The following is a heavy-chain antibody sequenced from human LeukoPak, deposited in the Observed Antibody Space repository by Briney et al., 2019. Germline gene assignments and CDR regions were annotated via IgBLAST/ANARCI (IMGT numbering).Heavy chain of an antibody. CDR1: QFTFNNFA. CDR3: ARDYGDFGGGFDY. D-gene: IGHD4-17*01. V-gene: IGHV3-23*01. CDR2: LRGDGGAT. Sequence: GGSLRLSCVASQFTFNNFAMNWVRQAPGKGLEWVAALRGDGGATYHADSVRGRFTITRDNLKNTLYLQMNSLKPEDTSVFYCARDYGDFGGGFDYWGQGTLVTVSS. J-gene: IGHJ4*02.